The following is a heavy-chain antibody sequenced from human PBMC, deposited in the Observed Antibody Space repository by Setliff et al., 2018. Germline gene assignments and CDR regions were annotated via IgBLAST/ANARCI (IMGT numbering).Heavy chain of an antibody. Sequence: GGSLRLSCAASGFTFSSSAIAWVRQAPGKGLEWVSAISSTITSTYYADSVKGRFTISRDNSKNTLYLQTNSLRAEDTAVYYCAKHGAYNDFLTGYNFYYGMDVWGQGTTVTVSS. D-gene: IGHD3-9*01. CDR3: AKHGAYNDFLTGYNFYYGMDV. J-gene: IGHJ6*02. CDR2: ISSTITST. CDR1: GFTFSSSA. V-gene: IGHV3-23*01.